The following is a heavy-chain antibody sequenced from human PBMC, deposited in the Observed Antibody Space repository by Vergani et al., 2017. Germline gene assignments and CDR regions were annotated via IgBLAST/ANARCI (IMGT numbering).Heavy chain of an antibody. D-gene: IGHD5-18*01. J-gene: IGHJ4*02. CDR1: GGSFSGYY. Sequence: QVQLQQWGAGLLKPSETLSLTCAVYGGSFSGYYWSWIRQPPGKGLERIGEINHSGSTNYNPSLKSRVTISVDTSKNQFSLKLSPVTAADTAVYYCARESAMDQGVDYWGQGTLVTVSS. CDR3: ARESAMDQGVDY. CDR2: INHSGST. V-gene: IGHV4-34*01.